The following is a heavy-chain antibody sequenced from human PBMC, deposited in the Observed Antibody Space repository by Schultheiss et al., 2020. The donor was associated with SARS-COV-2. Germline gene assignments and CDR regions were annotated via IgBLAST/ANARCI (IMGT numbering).Heavy chain of an antibody. V-gene: IGHV3-48*04. CDR3: ARDHNGGGY. CDR1: GFTVSSNY. J-gene: IGHJ4*02. CDR2: ISSSSSTI. D-gene: IGHD4-23*01. Sequence: GGSLRLSCAASGFTVSSNYMSWVRQAPGKGLEWVSYISSSSSTIYYADSVKGRFTISRDNAKNSLYLQMNSLRAEDTAVYYCARDHNGGGYWGQGTLVTVSS.